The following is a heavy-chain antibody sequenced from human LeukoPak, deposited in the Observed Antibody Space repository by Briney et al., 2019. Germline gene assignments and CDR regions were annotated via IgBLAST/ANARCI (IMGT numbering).Heavy chain of an antibody. D-gene: IGHD3-22*01. Sequence: SETLSLTCAVYGGSFSIYYWSWIRQPPGKGLEWIGEINHSGSTNFNPSLKSRVTISVDTSKNQFSLTLSSVTAADTAVYYCARVGGITMIVVLIGDAFDIWGQGTMVTVSS. V-gene: IGHV4-34*01. CDR2: INHSGST. CDR3: ARVGGITMIVVLIGDAFDI. J-gene: IGHJ3*02. CDR1: GGSFSIYY.